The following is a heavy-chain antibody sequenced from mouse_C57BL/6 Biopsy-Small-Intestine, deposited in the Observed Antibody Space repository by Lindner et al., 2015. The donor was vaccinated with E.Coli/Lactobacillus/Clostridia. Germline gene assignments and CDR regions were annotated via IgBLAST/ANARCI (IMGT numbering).Heavy chain of an antibody. CDR3: ARYYYSGSYWYFDV. V-gene: IGHV3-3*01. J-gene: IGHJ1*03. CDR2: TFYSGIT. Sequence: EVHAAGVSALRLVRPSQTLSLTCTVTGFSINSDCYWIWIRQFPGNKLEYIGYTFYSGITYYNPSLESRTYITRDTSKNQFPLKLSSVTTEDTATYYCARYYYSGSYWYFDVWGTGTTVTVS. D-gene: IGHD1-1*01. CDR1: GFSINSDCY.